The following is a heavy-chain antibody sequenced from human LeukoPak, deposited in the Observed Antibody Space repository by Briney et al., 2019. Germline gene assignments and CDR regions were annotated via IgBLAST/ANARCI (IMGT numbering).Heavy chain of an antibody. CDR2: MQSSGNS. Sequence: SETLSLTCSVSGDSISTYHWNWIRKPPGKGLEWIAFMQSSGNSNYNPSLKSRVTMFVDTSKNQFVLNLRSVTAADTAVYYCARDKRHSYGRYFAHWGQGMLVTVSS. D-gene: IGHD5-18*01. V-gene: IGHV4-59*01. J-gene: IGHJ4*02. CDR3: ARDKRHSYGRYFAH. CDR1: GDSISTYH.